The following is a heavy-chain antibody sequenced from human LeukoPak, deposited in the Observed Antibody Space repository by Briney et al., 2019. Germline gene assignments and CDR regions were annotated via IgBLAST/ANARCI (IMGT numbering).Heavy chain of an antibody. CDR1: GFTVSSNY. CDR2: MYTGGST. J-gene: IGHJ4*02. CDR3: AKARYSNYDYFDY. Sequence: GGSLRLSCAASGFTVSSNYMSWVRQAPGKGLEWVSVMYTGGSTYYADSVKGRFTISRDTSKNTLFLQMNSLRAEDTAIYYCAKARYSNYDYFDYWGQGTLVTVSS. V-gene: IGHV3-53*01. D-gene: IGHD4-11*01.